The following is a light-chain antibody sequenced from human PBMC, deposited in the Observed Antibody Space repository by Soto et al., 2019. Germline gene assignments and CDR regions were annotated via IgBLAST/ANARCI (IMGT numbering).Light chain of an antibody. Sequence: QSVLTQPPSVSAAPGQTVTISCSGSSSNIGHNYVSCYQQLPGTAPKLLIYDNNKRPSGIPDRFSGSKSGTSATLGITGLQTGDEADYYCGTWDSSQSALFGGGTKLTVL. CDR3: GTWDSSQSAL. J-gene: IGLJ2*01. CDR1: SSNIGHNY. V-gene: IGLV1-51*01. CDR2: DNN.